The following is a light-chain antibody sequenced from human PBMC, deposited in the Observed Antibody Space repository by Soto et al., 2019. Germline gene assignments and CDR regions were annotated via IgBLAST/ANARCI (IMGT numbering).Light chain of an antibody. V-gene: IGLV1-44*01. CDR2: SNN. CDR1: SSNIGSNT. CDR3: AAWDDSLNGPYVV. Sequence: QSVLTQPPSASGTPGQRVTISCSGSSSNIGSNTVNWYQQLPGTAPKLLIYSNNQRPSGVPDRFSGSKSGTSASLAISGLQSEEEADYYCAAWDDSLNGPYVVFGGGTKVTVL. J-gene: IGLJ2*01.